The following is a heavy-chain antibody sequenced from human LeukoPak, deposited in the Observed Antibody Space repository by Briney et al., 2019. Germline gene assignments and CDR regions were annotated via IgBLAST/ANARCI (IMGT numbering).Heavy chain of an antibody. CDR1: GFTFSSYS. D-gene: IGHD3-3*01. CDR3: ARGTRLRFLEWLPTYNWFDP. CDR2: ISSSSSTI. J-gene: IGHJ5*02. Sequence: GGSLRLSCAASGFTFSSYSMNWVRQAPGKGLEWVSYISSSSSTIYYADSVKGRFTISRDNAKSSLYLQMNSLRAEDTAVYYCARGTRLRFLEWLPTYNWFDPWGQGTLVTVSS. V-gene: IGHV3-48*01.